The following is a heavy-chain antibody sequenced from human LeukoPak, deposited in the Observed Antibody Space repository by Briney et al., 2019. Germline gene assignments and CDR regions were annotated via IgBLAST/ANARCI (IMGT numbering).Heavy chain of an antibody. J-gene: IGHJ4*02. CDR3: AKELGDSSGHYPIDY. Sequence: PGGSLRLSCAASGFTFSSYGMHWVRQAPGKGLEWVAFIRYDGSNKYYADSVKGRFTISRDNSKNTLYLQMNSLRAEDTAVYYCAKELGDSSGHYPIDYWGQGTLVTVSS. CDR1: GFTFSSYG. D-gene: IGHD3-22*01. CDR2: IRYDGSNK. V-gene: IGHV3-30*02.